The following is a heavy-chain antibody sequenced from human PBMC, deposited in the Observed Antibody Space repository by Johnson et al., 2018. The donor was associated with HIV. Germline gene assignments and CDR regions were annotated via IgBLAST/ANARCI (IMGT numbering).Heavy chain of an antibody. V-gene: IGHV3-30*14. CDR3: TRGSFTDDAFDV. D-gene: IGHD1-26*01. CDR2: ISYDGSNQ. J-gene: IGHJ3*01. CDR1: GFTFSSYA. Sequence: QVQVVESGGGLVQPGGSLRLSCAASGFTFSSYAMHWVRQAPGKGLEWVAVISYDGSNQYYADSVKGRFSISRDTSKNMLYLQMNSLRPEDTAVYYCTRGSFTDDAFDVWGLGTMVTVSS.